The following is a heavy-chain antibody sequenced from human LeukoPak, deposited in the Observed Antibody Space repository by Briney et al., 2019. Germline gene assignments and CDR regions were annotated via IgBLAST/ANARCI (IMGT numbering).Heavy chain of an antibody. CDR3: AHFYGSGSYSFDF. CDR2: IPYDGSHK. V-gene: IGHV3-30*03. J-gene: IGHJ4*02. D-gene: IGHD3-10*01. CDR1: GFTFSTYG. Sequence: GGSLRLSCAASGFTFSTYGFHCVRQAPGKGLEWVAVIPYDGSHKDYADSVKGRFTISRDDSKNTLYLQMNSLRTEDTAVYYRAHFYGSGSYSFDFWGQGTLVTVSS.